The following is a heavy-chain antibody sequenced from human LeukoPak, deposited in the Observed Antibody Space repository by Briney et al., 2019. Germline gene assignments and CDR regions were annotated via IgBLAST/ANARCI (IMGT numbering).Heavy chain of an antibody. D-gene: IGHD6-19*01. V-gene: IGHV3-15*07. CDR3: TATPWGGGSGLDF. CDR1: GFTFTKAW. Sequence: GGSLRLSCAASGFTFTKAWMNWVRQAPGKGLDWVGHFKSKTDGVTTDYAAPVKGRFSISRDDSKNTLYLQMNSLITEDTAVYYCTATPWGGGSGLDFWGQGTLVTVSS. J-gene: IGHJ4*02. CDR2: FKSKTDGVTT.